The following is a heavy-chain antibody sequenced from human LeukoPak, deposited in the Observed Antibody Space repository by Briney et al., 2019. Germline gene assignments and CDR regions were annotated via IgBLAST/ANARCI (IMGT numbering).Heavy chain of an antibody. V-gene: IGHV3-49*03. D-gene: IGHD2-2*01. J-gene: IGHJ5*02. CDR3: TRGIVVVPAGGWFDP. CDR2: IRSKAYGGTT. Sequence: GGSLRLSCTASGFTFGDYAMSWFRQVPGKGLEWVGFIRSKAYGGTTEYAASVKGRFTISRDDSKSIAYLQMNSLKTEDTAVYYCTRGIVVVPAGGWFDPWGQGTLVTVSS. CDR1: GFTFGDYA.